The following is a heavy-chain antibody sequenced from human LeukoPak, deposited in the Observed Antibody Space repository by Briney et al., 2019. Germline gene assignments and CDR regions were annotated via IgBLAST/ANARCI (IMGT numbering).Heavy chain of an antibody. CDR3: ARDGRLWGYDSSGYYSDYYYGMDV. Sequence: DSVKGRFTISRDNSKNTLYLQMNSLRAEDTAVYYCARDGRLWGYDSSGYYSDYYYGMDVWGQGTTVTVSS. V-gene: IGHV3-30*07. J-gene: IGHJ6*02. D-gene: IGHD3-22*01.